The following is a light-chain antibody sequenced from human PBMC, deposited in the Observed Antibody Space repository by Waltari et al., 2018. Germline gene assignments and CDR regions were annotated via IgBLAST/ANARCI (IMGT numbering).Light chain of an antibody. CDR2: EGN. Sequence: QSALTQPASVSGSPGQSITISCTGTSSDVGSYYLVSGYQQLPGKAPKFMVYEGNKRPSGVSKRFPGSKSGKPASLTISGLQAEDEADYSCCAYAGGSPRVFGGGTKLTVL. V-gene: IGLV2-23*01. J-gene: IGLJ3*02. CDR3: CAYAGGSPRV. CDR1: SSDVGSYYL.